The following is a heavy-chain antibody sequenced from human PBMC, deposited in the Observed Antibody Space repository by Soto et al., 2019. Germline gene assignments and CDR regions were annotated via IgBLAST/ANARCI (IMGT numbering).Heavy chain of an antibody. CDR1: GGSISSDGYY. J-gene: IGHJ5*02. V-gene: IGHV4-31*03. CDR2: IYYSGST. D-gene: IGHD3-10*01. CDR3: ARFLIGFGELLRYNWFDP. Sequence: SETLSLTCTVSGGSISSDGYYWSWIRQHPGKGLEWIGYIYYSGSTYYNPSLKSRVTISVDTSKNQFSLKLSSVTAADTAVYYCARFLIGFGELLRYNWFDPWGQGTLVTVSS.